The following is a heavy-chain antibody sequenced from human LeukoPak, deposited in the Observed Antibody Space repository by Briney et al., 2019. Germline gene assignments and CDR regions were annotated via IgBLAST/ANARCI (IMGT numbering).Heavy chain of an antibody. CDR1: GYTFTSYD. Sequence: ASVKVSCRASGYTFTSYDINWVRQATGQGLEWMGWMNPNSGNTGYAQKFQGRVTITRNTSISTAYMELSSLRSEDTAVYYCARGYMIRGVKSLDWFDPWGQGTLVTVSS. J-gene: IGHJ5*02. CDR2: MNPNSGNT. D-gene: IGHD3-10*01. V-gene: IGHV1-8*03. CDR3: ARGYMIRGVKSLDWFDP.